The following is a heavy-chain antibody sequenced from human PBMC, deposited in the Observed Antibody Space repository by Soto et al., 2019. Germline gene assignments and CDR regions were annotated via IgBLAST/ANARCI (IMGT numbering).Heavy chain of an antibody. CDR3: ARDSHVGSGWQLTADY. CDR2: IWYDGSNK. D-gene: IGHD6-19*01. CDR1: GFTFSSYG. V-gene: IGHV3-33*01. Sequence: GGSLRLSCAASGFTFSSYGIHWVRQAPGKGLEWVAVIWYDGSNKYYAESVKGRFTISRDNSKNTLYLQMNSLRAEDTAVYYCARDSHVGSGWQLTADYWGQGTLVTVSS. J-gene: IGHJ4*02.